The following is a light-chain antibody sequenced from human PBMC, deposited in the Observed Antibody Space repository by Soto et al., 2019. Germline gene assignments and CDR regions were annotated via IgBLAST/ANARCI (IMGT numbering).Light chain of an antibody. CDR2: SNN. V-gene: IGLV1-44*01. J-gene: IGLJ2*01. CDR3: AAWDDSLNGVV. CDR1: SSNLGSNT. Sequence: QSVLTQPPSASGTPGQRVTISCSGSSSNLGSNTVNWYQQLPGTAPKLLSYSNNHRPSGVPDRFSGSKSGTSASLAISGLQSEDEADYYCAAWDDSLNGVVFGGGTQLTVL.